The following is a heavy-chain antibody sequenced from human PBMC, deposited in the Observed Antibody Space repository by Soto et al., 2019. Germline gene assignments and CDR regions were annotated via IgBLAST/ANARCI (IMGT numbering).Heavy chain of an antibody. J-gene: IGHJ6*02. Sequence: QVVLVQSGGEVKKPGASVKVSCKASGYSFSGYSITWVRQAPGQGLEWMGRISCYNGNTNYARTLRGRLTLTTDTSTNTAYMELRSLRSDDTAVYYCARDVFCGGAPACPDMDVWGQGTTVTVSS. CDR1: GYSFSGYS. D-gene: IGHD2-21*01. CDR2: ISCYNGNT. V-gene: IGHV1-18*04. CDR3: ARDVFCGGAPACPDMDV.